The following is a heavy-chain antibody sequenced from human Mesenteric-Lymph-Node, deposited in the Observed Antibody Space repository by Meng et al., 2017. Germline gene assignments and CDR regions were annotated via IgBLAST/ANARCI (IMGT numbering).Heavy chain of an antibody. J-gene: IGHJ4*02. CDR3: ARSVGRLQFGNFHNYYYFDY. CDR2: ISGSGSST. CDR1: GFTFGSYT. D-gene: IGHD5-24*01. V-gene: IGHV3-23*01. Sequence: GESLKISCAASGFTFGSYTMSWVRQAPGKGLEWVSTISGSGSSTYYADSVKGRFTISRDNSKNTLYLQMNSLRAEDTDVYNCARSVGRLQFGNFHNYYYFDYWGQGTLVTVSS.